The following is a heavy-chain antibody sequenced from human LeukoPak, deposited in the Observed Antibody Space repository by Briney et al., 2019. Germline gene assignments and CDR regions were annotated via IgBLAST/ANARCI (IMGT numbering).Heavy chain of an antibody. J-gene: IGHJ3*02. CDR1: GDSISSSNSY. CDR3: ARSEYSYGADAFDI. V-gene: IGHV4-39*07. Sequence: PSETLSLTCTVSGDSISSSNSYWGWLRQPPGKGLECIGSIYYSGNTYYNASLKSRVTISVDTSKNQFSLKLTSVTAADTAVYYCARSEYSYGADAFDIWGQGTMVTVSS. D-gene: IGHD5-18*01. CDR2: IYYSGNT.